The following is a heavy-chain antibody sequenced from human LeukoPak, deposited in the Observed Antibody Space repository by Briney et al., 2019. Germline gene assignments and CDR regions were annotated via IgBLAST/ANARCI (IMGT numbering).Heavy chain of an antibody. D-gene: IGHD3-10*01. CDR2: INPSGGST. Sequence: VASVKVSCKASGYTFTSYYMHWVRQAPGQGLEWMGIINPSGGSTSYAQEFQGRVTITRDTSASIAYMELSSLRSEDMAVYYCARDSGPSAFDIWGQGTKVTVSS. CDR1: GYTFTSYY. CDR3: ARDSGPSAFDI. J-gene: IGHJ3*02. V-gene: IGHV1-46*01.